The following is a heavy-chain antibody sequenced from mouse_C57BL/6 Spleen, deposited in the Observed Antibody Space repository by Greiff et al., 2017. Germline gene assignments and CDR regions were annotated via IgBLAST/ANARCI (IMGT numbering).Heavy chain of an antibody. D-gene: IGHD2-5*01. CDR3: ARGDYSNFSYYFDY. CDR2: IYPGDGDT. J-gene: IGHJ2*01. Sequence: VKLMESGPELVKPGASVKISCKASGYAFSSSWMNWVKQRPGKGLEWIGRIYPGDGDTNYNGKFKGKATLTADKSSSTAYMQLSSLTSEDSAVYCCARGDYSNFSYYFDYWGQGTTLTVSS. CDR1: GYAFSSSW. V-gene: IGHV1-82*01.